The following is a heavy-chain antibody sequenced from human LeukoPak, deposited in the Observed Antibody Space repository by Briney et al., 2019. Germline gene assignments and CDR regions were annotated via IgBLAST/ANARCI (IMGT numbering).Heavy chain of an antibody. V-gene: IGHV1-8*01. D-gene: IGHD1-26*01. Sequence: ASVKVSCKASGYTFTSYDINWVRQATGQGLEWMGWMNPNSGNTGYAQKFQGRVTMTRNTSISTAYMELSSLRSEDTAVYYCATPEDPSIVGANGDAFDIWGQGTMVTVSS. CDR3: ATPEDPSIVGANGDAFDI. J-gene: IGHJ3*02. CDR2: MNPNSGNT. CDR1: GYTFTSYD.